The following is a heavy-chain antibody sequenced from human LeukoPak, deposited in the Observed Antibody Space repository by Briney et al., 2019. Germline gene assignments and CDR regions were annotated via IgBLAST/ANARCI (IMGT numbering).Heavy chain of an antibody. CDR3: ARVVTGAYRGDY. J-gene: IGHJ4*02. CDR1: GYTFITYG. Sequence: ASVKVSCKASGYTFITYGIIWVRQAPGQGLEWMGWISTYNSKTNYAQKFQGRVTMTTDTSTSTAYIELRSLRSDDTAVYYCARVVTGAYRGDYWGQGTLVTVSS. CDR2: ISTYNSKT. D-gene: IGHD1-20*01. V-gene: IGHV1-18*01.